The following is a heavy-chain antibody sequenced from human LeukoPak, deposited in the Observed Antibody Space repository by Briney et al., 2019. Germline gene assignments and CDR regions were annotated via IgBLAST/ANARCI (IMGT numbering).Heavy chain of an antibody. J-gene: IGHJ6*03. D-gene: IGHD2-15*01. CDR3: TRGSAVVAAYYYYYMDV. CDR1: GFTFNDAW. Sequence: GGSLRLSCAASGFTFNDAWMNWVRQAPGKGLEWVGRIKSKANGGTTDYAAPVKGRFTISRDDSKTTLYLQMNSLKTEDTAVYYCTRGSAVVAAYYYYYMDVWGKGTTVTISS. V-gene: IGHV3-15*01. CDR2: IKSKANGGTT.